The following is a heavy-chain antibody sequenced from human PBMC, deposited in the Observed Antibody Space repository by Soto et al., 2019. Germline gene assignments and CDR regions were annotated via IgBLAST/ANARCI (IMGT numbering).Heavy chain of an antibody. V-gene: IGHV4-4*02. CDR3: ARTSTSVTRFDY. CDR2: VYHSGST. D-gene: IGHD1-1*01. Sequence: QVQLQESGPGLVKPSGTLSLTCAVSGGSISTSNWWSWVRQPPGKGLEWIGEVYHSGSTNYNPSFKSRAAMSVDKSKNQFSLKLNSVTAADTALYYCARTSTSVTRFDYWGQGSLVTVSS. CDR1: GGSISTSNW. J-gene: IGHJ4*02.